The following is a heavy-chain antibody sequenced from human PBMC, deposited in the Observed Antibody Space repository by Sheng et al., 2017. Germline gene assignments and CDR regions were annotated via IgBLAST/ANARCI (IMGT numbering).Heavy chain of an antibody. V-gene: IGHV1-69*05. D-gene: IGHD3-16*02. CDR3: ARGDDYIWGSYLH. CDR2: ITPILWYX. J-gene: IGHJ4*02. CDR1: GGTFSNYA. Sequence: QVQLVQSGAEVKKPGSSVKVSCKASGGTFSNYAISWVRQAPGQGLEWMGGITPILWYXTLRTEVQGRVTITTDESTSTAYMELSSLRSEDTAVYFCARGDDYIWGSYLHWGRGTLVSV.